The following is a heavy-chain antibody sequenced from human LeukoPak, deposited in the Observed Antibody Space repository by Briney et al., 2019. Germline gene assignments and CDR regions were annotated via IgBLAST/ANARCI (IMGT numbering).Heavy chain of an antibody. J-gene: IGHJ6*03. CDR2: IYYSGST. D-gene: IGHD6-6*01. CDR3: ARGTLDIAARPYYYYYYYMDV. V-gene: IGHV4-39*07. Sequence: TSETLSLTCSVSGGSISSSSYYWDWIRQPPGKGLEWIGSIYYSGSTYYNPSLKSRVTISVDTSNNQFSLKLSSVTAADTAVYYCARGTLDIAARPYYYYYYYMDVWGKGTTVTVSS. CDR1: GGSISSSSYY.